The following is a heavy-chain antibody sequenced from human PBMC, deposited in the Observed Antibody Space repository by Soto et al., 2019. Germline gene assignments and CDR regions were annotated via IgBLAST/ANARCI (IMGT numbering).Heavy chain of an antibody. Sequence: SETLSLTCTVSGGSISSYYWSWIRQPPGKGLEWIGYIYYSGSTNYNPSLKSRVTISVDTSKNQFSLKLSSVTAADTAVYYCARDSLRVYGSGSDYYYYGMDVWGQGTTVTVS. CDR3: ARDSLRVYGSGSDYYYYGMDV. CDR1: GGSISSYY. V-gene: IGHV4-59*01. CDR2: IYYSGST. D-gene: IGHD3-10*01. J-gene: IGHJ6*02.